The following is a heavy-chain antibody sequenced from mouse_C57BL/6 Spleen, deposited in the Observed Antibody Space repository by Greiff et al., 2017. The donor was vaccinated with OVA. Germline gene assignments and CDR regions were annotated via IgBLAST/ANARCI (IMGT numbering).Heavy chain of an antibody. V-gene: IGHV1-69*01. Sequence: VQLVESGAELVMPGASVKLSCKASGYTFTSYWMHWVKQRPGQGLEWIGEIDPSASYTNYNQKFKGKSTLTVDKSSSTAYMQLSSLTAEDSAVYSCASQSYYDYDGFAYWGQGTLVTVSA. J-gene: IGHJ3*01. CDR3: ASQSYYDYDGFAY. D-gene: IGHD2-4*01. CDR2: IDPSASYT. CDR1: GYTFTSYW.